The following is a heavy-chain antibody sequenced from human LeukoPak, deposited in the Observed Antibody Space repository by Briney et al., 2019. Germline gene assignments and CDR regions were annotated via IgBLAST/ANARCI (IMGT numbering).Heavy chain of an antibody. Sequence: ASVTVSCKASGYTFTSYGISWVRQAPGQGLEWMGWISAYNGNANYAQKLQGRVTMTTDTSTSTACMELRSLRSDDTAVYYCARASPDLIQGAVDYWGQGTLVTVSS. CDR3: ARASPDLIQGAVDY. CDR1: GYTFTSYG. D-gene: IGHD1-1*01. CDR2: ISAYNGNA. J-gene: IGHJ4*02. V-gene: IGHV1-18*01.